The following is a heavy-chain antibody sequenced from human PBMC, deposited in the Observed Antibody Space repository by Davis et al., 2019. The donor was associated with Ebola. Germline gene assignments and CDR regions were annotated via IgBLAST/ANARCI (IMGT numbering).Heavy chain of an antibody. V-gene: IGHV3-74*01. CDR1: GFTFSSYW. J-gene: IGHJ4*02. D-gene: IGHD6-13*01. CDR3: AKVKYYSTWRGGFDS. CDR2: INSDGNST. Sequence: GESLKISCAASGFTFSSYWMHWVRQAPGKGLVWVSRINSDGNSTSYADSEKGRFTISRDNAKNTLYLQMNSLRAEDTAVYYCAKVKYYSTWRGGFDSWGQGTLVTVSS.